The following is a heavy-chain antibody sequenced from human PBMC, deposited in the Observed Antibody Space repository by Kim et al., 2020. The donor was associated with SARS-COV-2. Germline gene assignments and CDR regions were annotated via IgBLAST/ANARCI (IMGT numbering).Heavy chain of an antibody. J-gene: IGHJ4*02. CDR3: ASFTMVRGVIPPTGDY. Sequence: SETLSLTCAVYGGSFSGYYWSWIRQPPGKGLEWIGEINHSGSTNYNPSLKSRVTISVDTSKNQFSLKLSSVTAADTAVYYCASFTMVRGVIPPTGDYWGQGTLVTVSS. CDR2: INHSGST. V-gene: IGHV4-34*01. CDR1: GGSFSGYY. D-gene: IGHD3-10*01.